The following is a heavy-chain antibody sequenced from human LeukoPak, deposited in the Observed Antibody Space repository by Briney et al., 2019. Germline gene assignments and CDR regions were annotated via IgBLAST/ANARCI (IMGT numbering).Heavy chain of an antibody. CDR1: GFTFSSYG. Sequence: GRSLRLSCAASGFTFSSYGMHWVRQAPGKGLEWVAVIWYDGSNKYYADSVKGRFTISRDNSKYTLYLQMNSLRAGDTAVYYCAREKTDIVVVPAAIPLPDYWGQGTLVTVSS. V-gene: IGHV3-33*01. D-gene: IGHD2-2*02. CDR2: IWYDGSNK. J-gene: IGHJ4*02. CDR3: AREKTDIVVVPAAIPLPDY.